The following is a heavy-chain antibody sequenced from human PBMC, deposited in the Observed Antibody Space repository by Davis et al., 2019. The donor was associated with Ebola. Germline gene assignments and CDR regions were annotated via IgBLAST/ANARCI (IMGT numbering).Heavy chain of an antibody. CDR2: IYPSGST. V-gene: IGHV4-4*07. CDR3: ARGVWLGDNWFDP. D-gene: IGHD6-19*01. CDR1: GCSMTNYY. Sequence: PSETLSLTCTVSGCSMTNYYWSWIRQPAGKGLEFIGRIYPSGSTNYKPALKGRVTMSIDTSNNQFSLKVNSVTAADKAIYYCARGVWLGDNWFDPWGQGIPVTVSS. J-gene: IGHJ5*02.